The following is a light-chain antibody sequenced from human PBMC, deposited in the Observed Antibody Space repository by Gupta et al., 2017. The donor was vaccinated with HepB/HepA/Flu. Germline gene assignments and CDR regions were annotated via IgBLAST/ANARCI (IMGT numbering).Light chain of an antibody. Sequence: QSVLTQPPSASGTPGQRVTCSCSGSSSSCRGNYLYWYQQRPATAPKLLIYRNNQRPSGVPDRFSGSKSGTSASLAISGLRSEDAADYYCAAWDDSLSAVVFGGGTKLTV. J-gene: IGLJ2*01. CDR3: AAWDDSLSAVV. V-gene: IGLV1-47*01. CDR1: SSSCRGNY. CDR2: RNN.